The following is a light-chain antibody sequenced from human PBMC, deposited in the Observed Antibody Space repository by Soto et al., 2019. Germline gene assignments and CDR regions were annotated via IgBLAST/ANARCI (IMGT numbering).Light chain of an antibody. CDR3: QQRSSWIT. V-gene: IGKV3-11*01. CDR2: DAS. J-gene: IGKJ5*01. Sequence: EMVMTQSPATLSVSPGERATLSCRATESLTNNLAWYQQKPGQAPRLLIYDASNRATGIPARFSGSGSATDFTLTISSLEPEDFAVYYCQQRSSWITFGQGTRREIK. CDR1: ESLTNN.